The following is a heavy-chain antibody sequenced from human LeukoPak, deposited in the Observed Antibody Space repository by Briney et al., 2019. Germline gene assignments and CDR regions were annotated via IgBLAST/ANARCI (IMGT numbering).Heavy chain of an antibody. J-gene: IGHJ4*02. CDR2: INTNTGNP. CDR1: GYTFTSYA. D-gene: IGHD3-10*01. V-gene: IGHV7-4-1*02. Sequence: ASVKVSCKASGYTFTSYAMNWVRQAPGQGLEWMGWINTNTGNPTYAQGFTGRFVFSLDTSVSTAYLQISSLKAEDTAVYYCARVAVPFLWFGELTQVYYFDYWGQGTLVTVSS. CDR3: ARVAVPFLWFGELTQVYYFDY.